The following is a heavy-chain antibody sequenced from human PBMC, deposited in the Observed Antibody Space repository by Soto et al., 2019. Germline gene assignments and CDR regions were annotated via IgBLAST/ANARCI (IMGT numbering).Heavy chain of an antibody. CDR3: ARDRGVTTRFRHYYYYYGMDV. CDR2: IYYSGST. CDR1: GGSVSSGGYY. D-gene: IGHD4-4*01. Sequence: SETLSLTCTVSGGSVSSGGYYWSWIRQHPGKGLEWIGYIYYSGSTYYNPSLKSRVTISVDTSKNQFSLKLSSVTAADTAVYYFARDRGVTTRFRHYYYYYGMDVWGQGTTVTVSS. J-gene: IGHJ6*02. V-gene: IGHV4-31*03.